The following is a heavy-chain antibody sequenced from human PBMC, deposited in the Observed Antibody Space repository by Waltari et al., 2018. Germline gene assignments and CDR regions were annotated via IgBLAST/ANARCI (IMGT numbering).Heavy chain of an antibody. CDR3: ARDYDFWSGYYGMDV. Sequence: EVQLVESGGGLIQPGGSLRLSCAASGFTVSSNYMSWVRQAPGKGLGWVSVIYSGGSTYYADSVKGRVTISRDNSKNTLYLQMNSLRAEDTAVYYCARDYDFWSGYYGMDVWGQGTTVTVSS. V-gene: IGHV3-53*01. CDR1: GFTVSSNY. D-gene: IGHD3-3*01. CDR2: IYSGGST. J-gene: IGHJ6*02.